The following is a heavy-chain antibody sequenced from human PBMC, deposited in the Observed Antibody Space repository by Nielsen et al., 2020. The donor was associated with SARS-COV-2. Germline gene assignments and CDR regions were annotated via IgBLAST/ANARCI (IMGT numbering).Heavy chain of an antibody. Sequence: WIRQPPGKGLEWVPSISSSSSYIYYADSVKGRFTISRDNAKNSLYLQMNSLRAEDTAVYYCARGQNIVVVPAAKDYYYYYMDVWGKGTTVTVSS. CDR3: ARGQNIVVVPAAKDYYYYYMDV. V-gene: IGHV3-21*01. CDR2: ISSSSSYI. J-gene: IGHJ6*03. D-gene: IGHD2-2*01.